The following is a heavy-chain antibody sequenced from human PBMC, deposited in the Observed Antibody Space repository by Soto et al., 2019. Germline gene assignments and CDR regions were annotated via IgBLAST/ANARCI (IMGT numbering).Heavy chain of an antibody. D-gene: IGHD3-10*01. Sequence: EMQLLESGGGLGQPGGSLRLSCVASPITVYNFAAMSWVRQTPERGLEWASTISGRGDHRYYADAEKGRFTISRDNSKNRLYLQMDGLRVDDTAVYYCGKDRALESQTPYAMDVWGQGTTVTV. J-gene: IGHJ6*02. CDR3: GKDRALESQTPYAMDV. CDR1: PITVYNFAA. CDR2: ISGRGDHR. V-gene: IGHV3-23*01.